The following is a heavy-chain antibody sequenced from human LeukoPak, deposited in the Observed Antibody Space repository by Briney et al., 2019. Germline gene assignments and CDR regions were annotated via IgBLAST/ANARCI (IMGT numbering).Heavy chain of an antibody. Sequence: GGSLRLSCAASGFTVNNNYMSWVRQAPGKGLEWVSLVYIGGSTYHAGSVEGRFTISRDNSKNTVYLQMNSLRAEDTAVYYCARNGAGEDGWYFDLWGRGTLVTVSS. D-gene: IGHD1-26*01. CDR1: GFTVNNNY. J-gene: IGHJ2*01. V-gene: IGHV3-53*01. CDR2: VYIGGST. CDR3: ARNGAGEDGWYFDL.